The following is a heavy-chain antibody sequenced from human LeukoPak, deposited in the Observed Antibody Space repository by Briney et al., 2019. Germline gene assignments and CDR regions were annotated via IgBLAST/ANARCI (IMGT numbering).Heavy chain of an antibody. V-gene: IGHV4-4*02. D-gene: IGHD6-13*01. Sequence: PSGTLSLTCAVSGGAISSSNWWSWVRQPPGKGLEWIGEIYHSGSTNYNPSLKSRVTISVDKSKNQFSLKLSSVTAADTAVYYCASYSSSSRAFDIWGQGTMVTVSS. CDR1: GGAISSSNW. CDR3: ASYSSSSRAFDI. CDR2: IYHSGST. J-gene: IGHJ3*02.